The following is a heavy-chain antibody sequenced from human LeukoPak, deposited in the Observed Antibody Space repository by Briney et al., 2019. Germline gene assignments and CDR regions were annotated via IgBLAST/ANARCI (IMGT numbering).Heavy chain of an antibody. CDR2: IIPILGIA. J-gene: IGHJ4*02. Sequence: SVKVSCKASGGTFSSYAISWVRQAPGQGLEWMGRIIPILGIANYAQKFQGRVTITADKSTSTAYMELSSLRSEDTAVYYCATGSYGDYGSCGYWGQGTLVTVSS. CDR1: GGTFSSYA. D-gene: IGHD4-17*01. CDR3: ATGSYGDYGSCGY. V-gene: IGHV1-69*04.